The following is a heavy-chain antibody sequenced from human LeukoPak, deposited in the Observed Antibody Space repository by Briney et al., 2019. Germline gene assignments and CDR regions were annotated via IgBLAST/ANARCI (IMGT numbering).Heavy chain of an antibody. CDR2: ISSGGRTI. V-gene: IGHV3-48*03. Sequence: GGSLRLSCAASGFTFSNYEMNWVRQAPGKGLEWVSYISSGGRTIYYADSVKGRFTISRDNAKNSLYLQMNSLRAEDTAIYYCARTEYYYGSGSSPYDYWGQGTLVTVSS. J-gene: IGHJ4*02. D-gene: IGHD3-10*01. CDR3: ARTEYYYGSGSSPYDY. CDR1: GFTFSNYE.